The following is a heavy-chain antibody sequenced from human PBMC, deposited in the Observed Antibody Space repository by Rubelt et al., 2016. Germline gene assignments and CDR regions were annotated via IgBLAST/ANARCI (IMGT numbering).Heavy chain of an antibody. CDR1: GFTFSSYA. D-gene: IGHD3-22*01. V-gene: IGHV3-23*01. Sequence: LSCAASGFTFSSYAMSWVRQAPGKGLEWVSVISGSGGSTYYADSVKGRFTISRDNSKNTLYLQMNSLRAEDTAVYYCAKDPMIEGPHAYKSLFDYWGQGTLVTVSS. CDR3: AKDPMIEGPHAYKSLFDY. J-gene: IGHJ4*02. CDR2: ISGSGGST.